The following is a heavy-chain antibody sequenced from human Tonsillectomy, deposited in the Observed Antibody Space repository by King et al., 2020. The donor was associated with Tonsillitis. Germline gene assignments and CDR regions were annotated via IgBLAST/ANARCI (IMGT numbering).Heavy chain of an antibody. CDR3: ARHRVLRYFDWSMEVADYYGMDV. CDR1: GGSISSYY. D-gene: IGHD3-9*01. CDR2: IYYSGST. V-gene: IGHV4-59*08. Sequence: QLQESGPGLVKPSETLSLTCTVSGGSISSYYWSWIRQPPGKGLEWIGYIYYSGSTNHNPSLKSRVTISVDTSKNQFSLKLTSVTAADTAVYYCARHRVLRYFDWSMEVADYYGMDVWGQGTTVTVSS. J-gene: IGHJ6*02.